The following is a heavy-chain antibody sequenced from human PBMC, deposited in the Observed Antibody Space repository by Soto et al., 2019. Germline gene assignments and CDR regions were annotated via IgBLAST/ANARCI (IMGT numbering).Heavy chain of an antibody. Sequence: QVQLVESGGGVVQPGRSLRLSCTASGFTFSDYGMHWVRQAPGKGLEWVAVIPYDGTKKYYADSVKGRFTISRDNSKNTLYLQMNSLRAEDTAVYYCAKDLSVIATVNYFDSWGQGTLATVSS. J-gene: IGHJ4*02. CDR3: AKDLSVIATVNYFDS. D-gene: IGHD4-17*01. CDR2: IPYDGTKK. V-gene: IGHV3-30*18. CDR1: GFTFSDYG.